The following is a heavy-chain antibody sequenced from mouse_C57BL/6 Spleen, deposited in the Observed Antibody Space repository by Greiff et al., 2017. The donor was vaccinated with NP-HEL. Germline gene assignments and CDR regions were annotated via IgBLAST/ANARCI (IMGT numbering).Heavy chain of an antibody. J-gene: IGHJ1*03. CDR3: ARKHTVVLWYFDV. CDR1: GFTFSDYG. Sequence: EVQVVESGGGLVKPGGSLKLSCAASGFTFSDYGMHWVRQAPEKGLEWVAYISSGSSTIYYADTVKGRFTISRDNAKNTLFLQMTSLRSEDTAMYYCARKHTVVLWYFDVWGTGTTVTVSS. V-gene: IGHV5-17*01. CDR2: ISSGSSTI. D-gene: IGHD1-1*01.